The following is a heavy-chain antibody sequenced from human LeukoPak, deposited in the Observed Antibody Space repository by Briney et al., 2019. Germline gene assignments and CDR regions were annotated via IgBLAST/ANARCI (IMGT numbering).Heavy chain of an antibody. CDR3: ARHAYCGGDCYPDY. V-gene: IGHV1-2*02. CDR1: GYTFTAYY. J-gene: IGHJ4*02. CDR2: INPKSGGT. D-gene: IGHD2-21*02. Sequence: ASVKVSCKASGYTFTAYYMHWVRQAPGQGLEWMGWINPKSGGTNYAQKLQGRVTMTTDTSTSTAYMELRSLRSDDTAVYYCARHAYCGGDCYPDYWGQGTLVTVSS.